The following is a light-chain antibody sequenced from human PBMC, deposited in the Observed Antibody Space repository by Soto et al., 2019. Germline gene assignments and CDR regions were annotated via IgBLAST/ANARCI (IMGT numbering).Light chain of an antibody. CDR3: QQYNNWPRT. CDR1: QSVSSY. J-gene: IGKJ1*01. Sequence: EIVMTQSPAILSVSPGERATLSCRASQSVSSYLAWYQQKPGQAPRLLIYGASTRATGIPARFSGSGSGTEFTLTISSLQSEDFAVYYCQQYNNWPRTFGQGTKVEIK. CDR2: GAS. V-gene: IGKV3-15*01.